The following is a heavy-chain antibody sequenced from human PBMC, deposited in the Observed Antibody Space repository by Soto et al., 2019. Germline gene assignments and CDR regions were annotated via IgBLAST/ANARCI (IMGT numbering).Heavy chain of an antibody. CDR2: IYWDDDK. D-gene: IGHD3-3*01. CDR3: AHSLNYVFFGVVANWFDP. J-gene: IGHJ5*02. CDR1: GFSLSTSGVG. V-gene: IGHV2-5*02. Sequence: QITLKESGPTLVKPTQTLTLTCTFSGFSLSTSGVGVGWIRQPPGKALEWLALIYWDDDKRYSPSLKSRLTITKDTSKNQVVLTMTNMDPVDTATYYCAHSLNYVFFGVVANWFDPWGQGTLVTVSS.